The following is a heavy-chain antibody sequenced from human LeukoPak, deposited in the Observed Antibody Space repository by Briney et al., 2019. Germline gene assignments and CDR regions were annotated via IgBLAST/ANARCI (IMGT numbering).Heavy chain of an antibody. J-gene: IGHJ4*02. CDR1: RFTVSSNS. CDR3: ARHDGAYSHPYDY. CDR2: IYSDKT. Sequence: GGSLRLSCTVSRFTVSSNSMSWVRQARGRGREWVSFIYSDKTHYSDSVKGRFTISRDNSKNTLYLQMNSLSAQDTPVYYCARHDGAYSHPYDYWGQGTLVTVSS. D-gene: IGHD4-23*01. V-gene: IGHV3-53*01.